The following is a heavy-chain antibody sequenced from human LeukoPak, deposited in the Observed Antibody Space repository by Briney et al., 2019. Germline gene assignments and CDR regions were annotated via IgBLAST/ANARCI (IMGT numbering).Heavy chain of an antibody. CDR1: AYTFTGFY. V-gene: IGHV1-2*02. CDR2: INPNTGDT. CDR3: ARDRAGSVWHFDY. D-gene: IGHD6-19*01. J-gene: IGHJ4*02. Sequence: GASVKVSCKASAYTFTGFYIHWVRQAPGQGLEWMGWINPNTGDTNYAQKFQGRVTMTGDTSITTVYMELSTLRSNDTAVYYCARDRAGSVWHFDYWGQGTLVTVSS.